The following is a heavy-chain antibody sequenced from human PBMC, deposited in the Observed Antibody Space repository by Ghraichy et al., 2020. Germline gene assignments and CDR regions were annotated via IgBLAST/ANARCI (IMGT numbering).Heavy chain of an antibody. J-gene: IGHJ4*02. Sequence: LSLTCAASGFTFSSHWMTWVRQAPGKGLEWVANIKQDGSEKYYVDSVKGRFTISRDNAKNSLYLQMNSLRAEDTAVYYCARGSGWLDYWGQGTLVTVSS. CDR1: GFTFSSHW. D-gene: IGHD6-19*01. V-gene: IGHV3-7*03. CDR3: ARGSGWLDY. CDR2: IKQDGSEK.